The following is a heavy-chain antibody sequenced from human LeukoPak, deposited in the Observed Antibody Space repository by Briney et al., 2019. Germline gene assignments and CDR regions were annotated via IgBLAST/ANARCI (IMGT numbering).Heavy chain of an antibody. J-gene: IGHJ4*02. CDR3: ARLPAYCSSTSCYYDY. D-gene: IGHD2-2*01. Sequence: GGSLRLSCAASGFTFSSYCMNCVRQQPGRGLEWFSYISSASGSIYYADSVKGRFTISRDTAKNSLSLRMNSLRAADTAVYYCARLPAYCSSTSCYYDYWGQGTLITVSS. CDR1: GFTFSSYC. CDR2: ISSASGSI. V-gene: IGHV3-48*04.